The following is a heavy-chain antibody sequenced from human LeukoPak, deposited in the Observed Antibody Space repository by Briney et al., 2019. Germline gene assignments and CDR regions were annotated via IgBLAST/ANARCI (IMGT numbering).Heavy chain of an antibody. Sequence: PGGSLRLPCAASGFTFSSYGMYWVRQAPGKGLEWVSYISFSGSNVHYADSVKGRFTISRDNSKSTLFLQMNSLRPEDTAVHYCAKPTTGSPTAAGLDYWGQGTLVTVSS. D-gene: IGHD1-1*01. J-gene: IGHJ4*02. CDR2: ISFSGSNV. CDR3: AKPTTGSPTAAGLDY. CDR1: GFTFSSYG. V-gene: IGHV3-30*02.